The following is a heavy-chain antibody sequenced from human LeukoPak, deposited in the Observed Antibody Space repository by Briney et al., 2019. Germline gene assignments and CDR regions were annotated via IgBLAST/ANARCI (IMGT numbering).Heavy chain of an antibody. D-gene: IGHD1-26*01. CDR3: ARTFSGSYYHYGMDV. V-gene: IGHV4-59*01. CDR1: GSSISSYY. Sequence: ASETLSLTCTFAGSSISSYYWSWIRQPPGKVLEWIGYIYYSGSTNYNPSLKSRVTISVDTSKNQFSVKLSSVTAADTAVYYCARTFSGSYYHYGMDVWAKGPRSASP. J-gene: IGHJ6*02. CDR2: IYYSGST.